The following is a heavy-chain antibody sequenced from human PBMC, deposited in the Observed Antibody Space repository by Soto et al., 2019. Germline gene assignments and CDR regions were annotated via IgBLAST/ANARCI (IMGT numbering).Heavy chain of an antibody. CDR3: ARGYYFDGTGYSHFDY. CDR1: GGSISSYY. V-gene: IGHV4-59*01. J-gene: IGHJ4*02. Sequence: SETLSLTCTVSGGSISSYYWSWIRQPPGKGLEWIGYIYYSGSTNYNPSLKSRVTISVDTSKNQFSLKLSSVTAADTAVYYCARGYYFDGTGYSHFDYWGQGTLVTVSS. D-gene: IGHD3-22*01. CDR2: IYYSGST.